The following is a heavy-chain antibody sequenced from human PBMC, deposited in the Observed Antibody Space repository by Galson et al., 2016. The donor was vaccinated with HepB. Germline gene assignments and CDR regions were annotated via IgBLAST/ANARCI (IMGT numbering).Heavy chain of an antibody. J-gene: IGHJ3*02. CDR2: ISYNGSHK. CDR3: ARPWIADYDDRRALDI. V-gene: IGHV3-30*03. CDR1: GFTFTSNW. D-gene: IGHD3-22*01. Sequence: SLRLSCAASGFTFTSNWMNWVRQAPGKGLEWVAIISYNGSHKNYSDSVTGRFTISRDNSKNTLYLQMNSLRAEDTAVYYCARPWIADYDDRRALDIWGQGTMVTVSS.